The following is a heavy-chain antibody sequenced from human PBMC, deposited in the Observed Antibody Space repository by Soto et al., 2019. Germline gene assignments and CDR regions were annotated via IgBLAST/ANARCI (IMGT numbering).Heavy chain of an antibody. V-gene: IGHV3-30*03. J-gene: IGHJ4*02. CDR1: GFTFSNNG. D-gene: IGHD2-15*01. CDR2: ISSDGSKK. CDR3: AMDLYGGSSRFDY. Sequence: QVQLVESGGGVVQPGRSLRLSCVASGFTFSNNGIHWVRQAPGKGLEWVAVISSDGSKKYYADSVKGRFTISRDNSKKTLYLQMNSLRAEVTAVYYCAMDLYGGSSRFDYWGQGTLVTVSS.